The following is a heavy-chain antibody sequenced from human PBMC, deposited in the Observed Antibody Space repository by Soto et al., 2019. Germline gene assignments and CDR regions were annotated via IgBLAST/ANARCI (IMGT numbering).Heavy chain of an antibody. CDR3: ARGLDHSKIGY. D-gene: IGHD4-4*01. V-gene: IGHV4-34*01. CDR1: GGSLSDYY. CDR2: ISQSEGT. Sequence: SETLSLTCAVYGGSLSDYYMSWIRQSPGKGLEWIGEISQSEGTNYNPSLKSRVTMSRDLSKNQFSLRLNSVTDADSAVYYCARGLDHSKIGYWGPGTLVTVSS. J-gene: IGHJ4*02.